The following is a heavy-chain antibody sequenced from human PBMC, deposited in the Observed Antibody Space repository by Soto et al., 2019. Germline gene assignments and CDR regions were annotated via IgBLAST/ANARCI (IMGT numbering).Heavy chain of an antibody. CDR2: IYYSGST. CDR3: ARLRKDDYGEPDAFDI. J-gene: IGHJ3*02. Sequence: SETLSLTCTVSGGSISSYYWSWIRQPPGKGLEWIGYIYYSGSTNYNPSLKSRVTISVDTSKNQFSLKLGSVTAADTAVYYCARLRKDDYGEPDAFDIWGQGTMVTVSS. D-gene: IGHD4-17*01. CDR1: GGSISSYY. V-gene: IGHV4-59*08.